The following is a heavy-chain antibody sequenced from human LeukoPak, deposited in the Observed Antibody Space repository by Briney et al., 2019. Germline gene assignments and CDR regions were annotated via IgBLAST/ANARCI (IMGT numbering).Heavy chain of an antibody. J-gene: IGHJ5*02. CDR3: ARRGRYCTNGVCYLEGNWFDP. D-gene: IGHD2-8*01. CDR2: IYPGDSDT. V-gene: IGHV5-51*01. CDR1: GYSFTSYW. Sequence: ESLKISCKGSGYSFTSYWIGWVRQMPGKGLEWMGIIYPGDSDTRYSPSFQGQVTISADKSISTAYLQWSSLKASDTAMYYCARRGRYCTNGVCYLEGNWFDPWGQGTLVTVSS.